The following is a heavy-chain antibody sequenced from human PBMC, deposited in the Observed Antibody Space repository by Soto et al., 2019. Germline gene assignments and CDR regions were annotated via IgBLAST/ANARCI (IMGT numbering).Heavy chain of an antibody. J-gene: IGHJ5*02. D-gene: IGHD3-16*01. Sequence: SGPTLVNPTQTLTLTCTFSGFSLSTSGVGVGWIRQPPGKALEWLALIYWNDDKRYSPSLKSRLTITKDTSKNQVVLTMTNMDPVDTATYYCAHRLMSTWGKQKTKNWFDPWGQGTLVTVSS. V-gene: IGHV2-5*01. CDR2: IYWNDDK. CDR3: AHRLMSTWGKQKTKNWFDP. CDR1: GFSLSTSGVG.